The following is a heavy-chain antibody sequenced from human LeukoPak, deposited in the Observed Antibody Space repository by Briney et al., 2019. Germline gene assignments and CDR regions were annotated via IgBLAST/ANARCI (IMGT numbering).Heavy chain of an antibody. CDR3: ARYGDYSIDS. CDR1: GVSLSSGNYY. CDR2: IYYSGTT. D-gene: IGHD4-17*01. J-gene: IGHJ4*02. Sequence: SQTLFLTCTVSGVSLSSGNYYWSWVRQPPGEGLEWIGYIYYSGTTYYNPSLKSRVTISVDTSKNQFSLELTSVTAADTAVYYCARYGDYSIDSWGQGTLVTVSS. V-gene: IGHV4-30-4*01.